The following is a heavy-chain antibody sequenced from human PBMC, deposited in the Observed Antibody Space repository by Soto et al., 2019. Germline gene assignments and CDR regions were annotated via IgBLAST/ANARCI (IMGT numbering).Heavy chain of an antibody. CDR3: AREISVSGGQRRLDS. CDR1: GFSFSSQW. J-gene: IGHJ4*02. CDR2: ISNDGSRI. D-gene: IGHD2-21*01. Sequence: GGSLRLSCAASGFSFSSQWMYWVRQSPGKGPVWVSYISNDGSRIGYADSVKGRFTISRDNSKNTLYLDMNSLTLEDTAVYYCAREISVSGGQRRLDSWGRGILVTVSS. V-gene: IGHV3-74*01.